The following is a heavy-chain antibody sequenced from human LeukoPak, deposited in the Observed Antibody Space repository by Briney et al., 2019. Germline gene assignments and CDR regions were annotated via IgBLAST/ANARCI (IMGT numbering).Heavy chain of an antibody. CDR2: ISGSGGST. CDR3: ARENVYCSGGSCYSDAFDI. D-gene: IGHD2-15*01. Sequence: GGSLRLSCAASGFTFSSYAMSWVRQTPGKGLEWVSAISGSGGSTYYADSVKGRFTISRDNSKNTLYLQMNSLRAEDTAVYYCARENVYCSGGSCYSDAFDIWGQGTMVTVSS. CDR1: GFTFSSYA. J-gene: IGHJ3*02. V-gene: IGHV3-23*01.